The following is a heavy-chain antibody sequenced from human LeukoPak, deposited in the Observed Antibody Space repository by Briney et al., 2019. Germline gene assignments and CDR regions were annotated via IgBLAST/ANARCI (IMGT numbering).Heavy chain of an antibody. D-gene: IGHD3-22*01. CDR1: AYTFTGYY. CDR2: INPNSGGT. V-gene: IGHV1-2*02. J-gene: IGHJ4*02. Sequence: ASVKVSCKASAYTFTGYYMHCVRQAPGQGREWMGWINPNSGGTNYAQKFQGRVTMTRDTSISTAYMELSRLRSDDTAVYYCARAYDSSGYCPDYWGQGTLVTVSS. CDR3: ARAYDSSGYCPDY.